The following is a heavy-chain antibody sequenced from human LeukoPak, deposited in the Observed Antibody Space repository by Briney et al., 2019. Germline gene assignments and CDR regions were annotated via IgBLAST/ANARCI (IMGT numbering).Heavy chain of an antibody. J-gene: IGHJ4*02. CDR3: AKNRGYYDSSGYYNYFDY. CDR1: GFTFSSYG. D-gene: IGHD3-22*01. CDR2: ISYDGSNK. V-gene: IGHV3-30*18. Sequence: PGRSLRLSCAASGFTFSSYGMHWVRQAPGKGLEWVAVISYDGSNKYYADSVKGRFTISRDNSKNTLYLQMNSLRAEDTAVYYCAKNRGYYDSSGYYNYFDYWGQGTLVTVSS.